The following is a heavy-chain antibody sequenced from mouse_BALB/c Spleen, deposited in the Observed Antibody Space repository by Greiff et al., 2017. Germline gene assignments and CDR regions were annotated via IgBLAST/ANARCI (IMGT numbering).Heavy chain of an antibody. CDR3: ARSQYGNYRGAMDY. Sequence: EVKLMESGPSLVKPSQTLSLTCSVTGDSITSGYWNWIRKFPGNKLEYMGYISYSGSTYYNPSLKSRISITRDTSKNQYYLQLNSVTTEDTATYYCARSQYGNYRGAMDYWGQGTSVTVSS. V-gene: IGHV3-8*02. CDR2: ISYSGST. D-gene: IGHD2-10*02. J-gene: IGHJ4*01. CDR1: GDSITSGY.